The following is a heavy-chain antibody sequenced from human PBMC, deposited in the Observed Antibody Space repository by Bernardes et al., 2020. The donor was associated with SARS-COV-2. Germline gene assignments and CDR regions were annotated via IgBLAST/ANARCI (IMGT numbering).Heavy chain of an antibody. Sequence: ETLSLTCTVSGTSIDHHSYQWGWIRQPPGKGLEFIGSLSSGGNSFYSPSLKSRVTISIDTSNNQLSLEVTSLTAADTAVYYCARPFHSWNSYFDYWGQGILVTVSS. J-gene: IGHJ4*02. V-gene: IGHV4-39*01. CDR2: LSSGGNS. CDR3: ARPFHSWNSYFDY. CDR1: GTSIDHHSYQ. D-gene: IGHD1-1*01.